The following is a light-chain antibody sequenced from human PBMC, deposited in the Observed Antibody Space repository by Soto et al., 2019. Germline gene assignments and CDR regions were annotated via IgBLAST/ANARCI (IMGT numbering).Light chain of an antibody. CDR3: AAWDDRLNAWA. V-gene: IGLV1-44*01. CDR2: SSD. CDR1: SSNIGRNT. J-gene: IGLJ3*02. Sequence: QSVLTQPPSASGTPGQRVTISCSGSSSNIGRNTVKWYRQLPGTAPKLLIGSSDQRPSRVPDRFSGSQSGTSASLAISGHQSEDEADYICAAWDDRLNAWAFGGGTKLTVL.